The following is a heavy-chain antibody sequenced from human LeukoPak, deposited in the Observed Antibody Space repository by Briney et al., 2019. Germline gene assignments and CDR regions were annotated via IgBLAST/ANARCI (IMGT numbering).Heavy chain of an antibody. CDR3: ARDGWGKMATINVGY. Sequence: ASVKVSCKASRGTFSSYAISWVRQAPGQGLEWMGRIIPILGIANYAQKFQGRVTITADKSTSTAYMELSSLRSEDTAVYYCARDGWGKMATINVGYWGQGTLVTVSS. J-gene: IGHJ4*02. CDR1: RGTFSSYA. V-gene: IGHV1-69*04. CDR2: IIPILGIA. D-gene: IGHD5-12*01.